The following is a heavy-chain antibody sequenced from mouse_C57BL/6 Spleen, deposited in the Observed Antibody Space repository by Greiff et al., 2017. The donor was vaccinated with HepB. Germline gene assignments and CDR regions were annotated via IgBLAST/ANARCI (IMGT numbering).Heavy chain of an antibody. CDR3: ARDDYDGGYAMDY. Sequence: QVQLQQSGAELVKPGASVKMSCKASGYTFTSYWITWVKQRPGQGLEWIGDIYPGSGSANYNEKFKSKATLTVDTSSSTAYMQLSSLTSEDSAVYYCARDDYDGGYAMDYWGQGTSVTVSS. J-gene: IGHJ4*01. V-gene: IGHV1-55*01. CDR1: GYTFTSYW. CDR2: IYPGSGSA. D-gene: IGHD2-4*01.